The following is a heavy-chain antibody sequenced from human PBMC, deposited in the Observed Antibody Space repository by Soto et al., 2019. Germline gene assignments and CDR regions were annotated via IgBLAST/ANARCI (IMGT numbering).Heavy chain of an antibody. D-gene: IGHD3-10*01. CDR3: AHLTMFRGVTSQYDFDS. Sequence: QIALKESGPTVVKPTQTLTLTCSFSGFSLSTYKVGVGWIRQPPGKALEWLALIYWNDDKRYSASLQSRLTIPKDTSKNHVVLTRTNVDPVDTAIYFCAHLTMFRGVTSQYDFDSWGQGTLVTVSS. J-gene: IGHJ4*02. CDR1: GFSLSTYKVG. CDR2: IYWNDDK. V-gene: IGHV2-5*01.